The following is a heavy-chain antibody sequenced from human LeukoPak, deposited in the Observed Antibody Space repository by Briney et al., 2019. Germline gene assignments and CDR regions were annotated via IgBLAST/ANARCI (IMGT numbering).Heavy chain of an antibody. Sequence: PSETLSLTCAVYGGSFSGYYWSWIRQPPGKGLEWIGEINHSGSTNYNPSLKSRVTMSVDTSKNQLSLKLSSLTAADTAVYYCARLAGNDFDWFLGLDYWGQGTLVIVSS. V-gene: IGHV4-34*01. J-gene: IGHJ4*02. CDR3: ARLAGNDFDWFLGLDY. D-gene: IGHD3-9*01. CDR1: GGSFSGYY. CDR2: INHSGST.